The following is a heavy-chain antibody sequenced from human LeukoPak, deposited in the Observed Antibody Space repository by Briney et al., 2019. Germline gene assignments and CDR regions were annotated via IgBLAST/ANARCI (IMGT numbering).Heavy chain of an antibody. CDR3: ARINDYDFDY. CDR2: IRYDGSRK. D-gene: IGHD4-17*01. J-gene: IGHJ4*02. V-gene: IGHV3-30*02. Sequence: GGSLRLSCAASGFIFSSYGMHWVRQAPDKGLEWVAFIRYDGSRKYYADSVKGRFTISRDNAKNSLYLQMNSLRAEDTAVYYCARINDYDFDYWGQGTLVTVSS. CDR1: GFIFSSYG.